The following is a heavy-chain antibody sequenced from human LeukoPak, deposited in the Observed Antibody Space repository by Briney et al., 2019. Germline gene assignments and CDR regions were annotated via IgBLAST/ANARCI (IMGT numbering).Heavy chain of an antibody. CDR2: IYHSGST. CDR3: ARDRIQLWSTKALDAFDI. Sequence: PSETLSLTCAVSGYSISSGYYWGWIRQPPGKGLEWIGSIYHSGSTYYNPSLKSRVTISVDTSKNQFSLKLSSVTAADTAVYYCARDRIQLWSTKALDAFDIWGQGTMVTVSS. J-gene: IGHJ3*02. V-gene: IGHV4-38-2*02. CDR1: GYSISSGYY. D-gene: IGHD5-18*01.